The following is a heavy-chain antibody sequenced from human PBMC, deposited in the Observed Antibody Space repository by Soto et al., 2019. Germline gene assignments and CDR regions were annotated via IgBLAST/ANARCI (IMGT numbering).Heavy chain of an antibody. CDR1: GGTFSSYA. Sequence: SVKVSCKASGGTFSSYAISWVRQAPGQGLEWMGGIIPIFGTANYAQKFQGRVTITADEPTSTACMELSSLRSEDTAVYYCASLAAAGTGEYYFDYWGQGTLVTVSS. V-gene: IGHV1-69*13. CDR3: ASLAAAGTGEYYFDY. D-gene: IGHD6-13*01. CDR2: IIPIFGTA. J-gene: IGHJ4*02.